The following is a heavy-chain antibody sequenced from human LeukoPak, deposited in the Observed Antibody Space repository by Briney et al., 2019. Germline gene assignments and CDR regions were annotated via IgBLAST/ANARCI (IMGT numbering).Heavy chain of an antibody. J-gene: IGHJ4*02. V-gene: IGHV3-21*05. Sequence: KSGGSLRLSCAASGLTFTSHGFHWVRQAPGKGPELVSYISPSGSSIFYVDSVKGRFTISRDNAKNSLYLQMNSLRAEDTAVYYCTRGHHGLEYWGQGTLVTVSS. CDR2: ISPSGSSI. CDR3: TRGHHGLEY. D-gene: IGHD1-14*01. CDR1: GLTFTSHG.